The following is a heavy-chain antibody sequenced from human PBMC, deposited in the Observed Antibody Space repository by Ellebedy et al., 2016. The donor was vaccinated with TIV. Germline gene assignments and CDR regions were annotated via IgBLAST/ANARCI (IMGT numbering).Heavy chain of an antibody. Sequence: GGSLRLSCAASGFTFSDSYMSWIRQAPGKGLEWVAYISGGGTGIYYADSVKGRFTISRDNAKNSLFLEMNSLRGEDTAVYYCASAGTYFPPDAFDFWGHGTMVTVSS. J-gene: IGHJ3*01. V-gene: IGHV3-11*04. D-gene: IGHD3-10*01. CDR2: ISGGGTGI. CDR1: GFTFSDSY. CDR3: ASAGTYFPPDAFDF.